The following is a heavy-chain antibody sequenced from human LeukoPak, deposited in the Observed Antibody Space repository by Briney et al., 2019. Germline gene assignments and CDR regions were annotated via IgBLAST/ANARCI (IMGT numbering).Heavy chain of an antibody. Sequence: GGSLRLACAASGFTFSDAWMSWVRHAPGKGLEWVGRIKSKTDGGTTDYAAPVKGRFTISRDDSKNTLYLQMNSLKTEDTAVYYCTRGRTYTIFGAVNRYDYYYYMDVWGKGTTVTVSS. V-gene: IGHV3-15*01. D-gene: IGHD3-3*01. CDR1: GFTFSDAW. CDR3: TRGRTYTIFGAVNRYDYYYYMDV. CDR2: IKSKTDGGTT. J-gene: IGHJ6*03.